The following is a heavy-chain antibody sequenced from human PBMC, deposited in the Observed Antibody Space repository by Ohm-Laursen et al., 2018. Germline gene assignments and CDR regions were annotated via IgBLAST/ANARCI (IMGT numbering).Heavy chain of an antibody. CDR1: GFSFSGSA. Sequence: SLRLSCSASGFSFSGSAMYWICLGQATGLGWVGLVRINANSYATAYPASVKGRFITSRDDSKNMAYLQMYGLKTEETAVYYCSRRHDSSAQRAFDIWGQGTMVTVSS. CDR2: VRINANSYAT. CDR3: SRRHDSSAQRAFDI. J-gene: IGHJ3*02. V-gene: IGHV3-73*01. D-gene: IGHD3-22*01.